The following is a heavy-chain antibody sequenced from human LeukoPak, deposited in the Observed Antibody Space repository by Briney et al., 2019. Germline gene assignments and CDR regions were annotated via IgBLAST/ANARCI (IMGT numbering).Heavy chain of an antibody. CDR1: GYTFASYG. D-gene: IGHD4-17*01. V-gene: IGHV1-18*01. J-gene: IGHJ4*02. Sequence: ASVTVSCKASGYTFASYGIIWVRQAPGQGLEWMGWISAYNGDTNYAQKLQGRVTMTTDTFTSTAYMELRSLRSDDTAVYYCARSDYADYWGPGTLVTVSS. CDR3: ARSDYADY. CDR2: ISAYNGDT.